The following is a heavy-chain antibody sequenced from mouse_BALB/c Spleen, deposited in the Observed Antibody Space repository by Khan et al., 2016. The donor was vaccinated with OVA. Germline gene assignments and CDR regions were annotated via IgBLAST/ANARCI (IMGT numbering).Heavy chain of an antibody. CDR3: ARSADGYYARFAY. CDR2: IYPGDGDT. CDR1: GYTFTSYW. D-gene: IGHD2-3*01. J-gene: IGHJ3*01. V-gene: IGHV1-87*01. Sequence: QIQLVQSGAELARPGASVKLSCKASGYTFTSYWMQWVKQRPGQGLEWIGAIYPGDGDTRYTQKFKGKATLTAAKSSSTAYMQLSSLASEDSAVYYCARSADGYYARFAYWGQGTLVTVSA.